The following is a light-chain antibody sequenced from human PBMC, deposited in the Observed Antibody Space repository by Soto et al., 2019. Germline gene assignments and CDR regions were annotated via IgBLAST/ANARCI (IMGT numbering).Light chain of an antibody. V-gene: IGLV1-44*01. CDR2: SNN. CDR1: SSNIGSNT. J-gene: IGLJ3*02. Sequence: QPVLTQPPSASGTPGQRVTISCSGGSSNIGSNTVNWYQQLPGTAPKLLIYSNNQRPSGVPDRFSGAKSGTSASLAISGLQSEDEADYYCAAWDDSLNGFWVFGGGTKVTVL. CDR3: AAWDDSLNGFWV.